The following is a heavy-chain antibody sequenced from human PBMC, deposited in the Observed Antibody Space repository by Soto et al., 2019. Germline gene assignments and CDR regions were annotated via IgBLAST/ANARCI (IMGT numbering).Heavy chain of an antibody. CDR3: ASTIAVAVGYDAFDI. J-gene: IGHJ3*02. Sequence: QNLPHSSTVSADTTRRCGYLWCRLRQHPGKGLEWIGYIYYSGSTYYTPSLKSRVTISVDTSKNQFSLKLSSVTAADTAVYYCASTIAVAVGYDAFDIWGQGTMVT. CDR1: ADTTRRCGYL. D-gene: IGHD6-19*01. CDR2: IYYSGST. V-gene: IGHV4-31*03.